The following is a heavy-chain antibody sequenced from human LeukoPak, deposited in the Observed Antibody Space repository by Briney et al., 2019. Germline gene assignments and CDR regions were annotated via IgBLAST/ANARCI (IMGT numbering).Heavy chain of an antibody. Sequence: GRSLRLSCAASGFTFSSYAMHWVRQAPGKGLEWVAVIPYDGSNKYYADSVKGRFTISRDNSKNTLYLQMNSLRAEDTAVYYCARDGRAGGYFDYWGQGTLVTVSS. V-gene: IGHV3-30-3*01. J-gene: IGHJ4*02. D-gene: IGHD3-16*01. CDR2: IPYDGSNK. CDR1: GFTFSSYA. CDR3: ARDGRAGGYFDY.